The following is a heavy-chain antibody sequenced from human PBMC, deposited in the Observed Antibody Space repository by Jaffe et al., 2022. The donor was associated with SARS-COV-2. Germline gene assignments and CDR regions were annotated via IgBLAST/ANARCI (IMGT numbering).Heavy chain of an antibody. D-gene: IGHD3-10*01. CDR2: IYYSGST. CDR3: AREGTVVRGISHSWFDP. CDR1: GGSISSSTYY. V-gene: IGHV4-39*02. J-gene: IGHJ5*02. Sequence: QLQLQESGPGLVKPSETLSLTCTVSGGSISSSTYYWGWIRQPPGKGLEWIGSIYYSGSTYYNPSLKSRVTISVDTSKNQFSLKLTSVTAADTAVYYCAREGTVVRGISHSWFDPWGQGTLVTVSS.